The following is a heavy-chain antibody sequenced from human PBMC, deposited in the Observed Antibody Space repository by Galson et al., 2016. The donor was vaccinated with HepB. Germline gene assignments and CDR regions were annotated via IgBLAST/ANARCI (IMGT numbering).Heavy chain of an antibody. Sequence: SLRLSCAASGFTFSSYNMNWVRQAPGKGLEWVSYISSDSSTIYYADSVKGRFTISRDNAKNSLYLQMSSLRDEETAVYYCAREKRGTRSWHFDYWGRGALVTVSS. CDR1: GFTFSSYN. J-gene: IGHJ4*02. CDR2: ISSDSSTI. D-gene: IGHD6-13*01. CDR3: AREKRGTRSWHFDY. V-gene: IGHV3-48*02.